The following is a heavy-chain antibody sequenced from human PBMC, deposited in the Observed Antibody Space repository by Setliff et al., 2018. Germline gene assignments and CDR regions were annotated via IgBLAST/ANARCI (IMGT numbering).Heavy chain of an antibody. D-gene: IGHD3-10*01. CDR1: GFTFSSYA. J-gene: IGHJ4*02. CDR3: AKDIYGSGSYAVGGYFDY. Sequence: GGSLRLSCAASGFTFSSYAMSWVRQAPGKGLEWVSAISGSGDTANYADSVKGRFIISRDNSKNTLYLQMNSLRPDDTAAYYRAKDIYGSGSYAVGGYFDYWGQGTQVTVSS. V-gene: IGHV3-23*01. CDR2: ISGSGDTA.